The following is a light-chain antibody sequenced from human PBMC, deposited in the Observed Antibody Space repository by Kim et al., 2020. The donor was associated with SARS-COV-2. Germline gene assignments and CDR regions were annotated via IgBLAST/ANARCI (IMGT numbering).Light chain of an antibody. V-gene: IGKV1-5*03. CDR2: KAS. Sequence: DIQMTQSPSTLSASVGDRVTITCRASQSISSWLAWYQQKPGKAPKLLIYKASNLQSGVPSRFSGSGYGTEFTLTISSLQPDDFATYYCQQYNSQYTFGQETKLEI. CDR1: QSISSW. J-gene: IGKJ2*01. CDR3: QQYNSQYT.